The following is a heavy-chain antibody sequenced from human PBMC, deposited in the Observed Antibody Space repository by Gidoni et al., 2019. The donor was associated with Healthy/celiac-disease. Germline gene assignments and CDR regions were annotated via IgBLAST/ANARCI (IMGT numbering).Heavy chain of an antibody. CDR2: IYYSGST. CDR1: GGPIRSGGYY. V-gene: IGHV4-31*03. D-gene: IGHD2-2*01. Sequence: QVQLQESGPGLVKPSQTLSLTCTVSGGPIRSGGYYWSWIRQHPGKGLEWIGYIYYSGSTYYNPSLKSRVTISVDTSKNQFSLKLSSVTAADTAVYYCARDLGPRSRGNWFDPWGQGTLVTVSS. J-gene: IGHJ5*02. CDR3: ARDLGPRSRGNWFDP.